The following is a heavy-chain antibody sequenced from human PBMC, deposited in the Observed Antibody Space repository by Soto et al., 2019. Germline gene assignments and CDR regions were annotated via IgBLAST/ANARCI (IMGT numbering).Heavy chain of an antibody. J-gene: IGHJ4*02. Sequence: PSETLSLTCTVSGGSISSYYWSWIRQPPGKGLEWIGYIYYSGSTNYNPSLKSRVTISVDTSKNQFSLKLSSVTAADTAVYYCARHYGYCSSTSCYWSPGFDYWGQGIPVTVSS. CDR3: ARHYGYCSSTSCYWSPGFDY. CDR2: IYYSGST. CDR1: GGSISSYY. D-gene: IGHD2-2*01. V-gene: IGHV4-59*08.